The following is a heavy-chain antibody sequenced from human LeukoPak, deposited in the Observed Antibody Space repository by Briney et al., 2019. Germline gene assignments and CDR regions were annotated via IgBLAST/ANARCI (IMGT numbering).Heavy chain of an antibody. CDR2: ISGSGERT. CDR3: AKDSAPGIAADDY. Sequence: GASLRLSCAASGFTFSSHELTWVRQAPNKGLEWVSAISGSGERTHYADSVKGRFTISRDNSRNILYLQMNNLGAEVTAIYYCAKDSAPGIAADDYWGQGTLVTVSS. V-gene: IGHV3-23*01. CDR1: GFTFSSHE. D-gene: IGHD6-13*01. J-gene: IGHJ4*02.